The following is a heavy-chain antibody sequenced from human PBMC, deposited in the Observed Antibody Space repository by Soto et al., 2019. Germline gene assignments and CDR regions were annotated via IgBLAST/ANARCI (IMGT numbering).Heavy chain of an antibody. V-gene: IGHV3-74*01. CDR2: INSDGSST. CDR3: AAYDYGSDRDY. J-gene: IGHJ4*02. D-gene: IGHD4-17*01. CDR1: GFTFSSYW. Sequence: PGGSLRLSCAASGFTFSSYWMHWVRQAPGKGLVWVSRINSDGSSTNYADSVKGRFTISRVNAKNTLYLQMSSLRAEDTAVYYCAAYDYGSDRDYWGQGILVTVSS.